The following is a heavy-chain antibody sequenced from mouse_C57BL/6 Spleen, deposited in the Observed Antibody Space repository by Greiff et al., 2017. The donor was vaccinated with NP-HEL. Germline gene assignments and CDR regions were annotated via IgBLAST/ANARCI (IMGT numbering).Heavy chain of an antibody. V-gene: IGHV1-62-2*01. CDR1: GYTFTEYT. D-gene: IGHD2-3*01. J-gene: IGHJ4*01. CDR2: FYPGSGSI. Sequence: QVQLKESGAELVKPGASVKLSCKASGYTFTEYTIHWVKQRSGQGLEWIGWFYPGSGSIKYNEKFKDKATLTADKSSSTVYMELSRLTSEDSAVYFCARHEVFSIYDGYYYAMDYWGQGTSVTVSS. CDR3: ARHEVFSIYDGYYYAMDY.